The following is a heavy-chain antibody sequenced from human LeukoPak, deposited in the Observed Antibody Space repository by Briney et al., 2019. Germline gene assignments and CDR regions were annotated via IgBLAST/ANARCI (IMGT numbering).Heavy chain of an antibody. CDR1: GFTFSRYW. Sequence: GGSLRLSCAASGFTFSRYWMHWVRQAPGKGLVWVSRINSDGSSTSYADSVKGRFTISRDNAKKTLYLQMNSLRAEDTAVYYCARGGSRIYTSSVLDYWGQGTLVTVSS. CDR3: ARGGSRIYTSSVLDY. J-gene: IGHJ4*02. D-gene: IGHD6-6*01. CDR2: INSDGSST. V-gene: IGHV3-74*01.